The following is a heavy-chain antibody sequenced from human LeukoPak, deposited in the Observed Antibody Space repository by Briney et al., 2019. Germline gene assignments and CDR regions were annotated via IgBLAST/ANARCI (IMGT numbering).Heavy chain of an antibody. J-gene: IGHJ5*02. D-gene: IGHD1-1*01. Sequence: GESLMISCNDSGYRFTSYWITWVRQLPGKGLEWMGRIDPTDSYSNYTPSFHGHVTMSTDKSTSTAYLQWSRLKASDTAMYYCAREAPGTINWFDPWGQGTLVTVSS. CDR3: AREAPGTINWFDP. CDR2: IDPTDSYS. V-gene: IGHV5-10-1*01. CDR1: GYRFTSYW.